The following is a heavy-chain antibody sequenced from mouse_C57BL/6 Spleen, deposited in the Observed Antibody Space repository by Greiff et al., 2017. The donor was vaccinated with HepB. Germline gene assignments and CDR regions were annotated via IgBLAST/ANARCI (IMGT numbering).Heavy chain of an antibody. Sequence: QVQLKESGAELVRPGASVKLSCKASGYTFTDYYINWVKQRPGQGLEWIARIYPGSGNTYYNEKFKGKATLTAEKSSSTAYMQLSSLTSEDSAVYFCALDSLTTDAMDYWGQGTSVTVSS. CDR2: IYPGSGNT. CDR1: GYTFTDYY. V-gene: IGHV1-76*01. D-gene: IGHD1-1*01. CDR3: ALDSLTTDAMDY. J-gene: IGHJ4*01.